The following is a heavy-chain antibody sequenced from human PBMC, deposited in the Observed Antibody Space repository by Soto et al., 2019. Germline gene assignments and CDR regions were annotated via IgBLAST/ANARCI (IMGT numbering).Heavy chain of an antibody. V-gene: IGHV1-8*01. CDR3: ARLGISKGFFYYYYGMDV. J-gene: IGHJ6*02. D-gene: IGHD3-16*01. CDR2: MNPNSGNT. CDR1: GYTFTSYD. Sequence: ASVKVSCKASGYTFTSYDINWVRQATGQGLEWMGWMNPNSGNTGYAQKFQGRVTMTRNTSISTAYMELSSLRSEDTAVYYCARLGISKGFFYYYYGMDVWGQGTTVTVSS.